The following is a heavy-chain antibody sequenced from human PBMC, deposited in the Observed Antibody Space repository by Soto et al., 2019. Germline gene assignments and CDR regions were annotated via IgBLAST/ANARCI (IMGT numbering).Heavy chain of an antibody. CDR1: GYTFTRYT. CDR3: ARGIATGQLDP. D-gene: IGHD2-15*01. CDR2: INPDNGNT. J-gene: IGHJ5*02. V-gene: IGHV1-3*01. Sequence: GASVKVSCKASGYTFTRYTMNWVRQAPEQRLEWMGWINPDNGNTKSSQKFQDRVIITRDTSASTAYMDLSSLRSEDTAVYYCARGIATGQLDPWGQGTLVTVSS.